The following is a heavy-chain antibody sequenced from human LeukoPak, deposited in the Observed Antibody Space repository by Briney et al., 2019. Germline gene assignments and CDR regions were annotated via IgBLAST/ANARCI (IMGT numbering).Heavy chain of an antibody. J-gene: IGHJ4*02. D-gene: IGHD3-9*01. CDR3: AKVPYYDILTGYYLDY. CDR1: GFTFSSYG. Sequence: GGSLRLSCAASGFTFSSYGMSWVRQAPGKGLEWASAISGSGGSTYYADSVKGRFTIPRDNSKNTLYLQMNSLRAEDTAVYYCAKVPYYDILTGYYLDYWGQGTLVTVSS. V-gene: IGHV3-23*01. CDR2: ISGSGGST.